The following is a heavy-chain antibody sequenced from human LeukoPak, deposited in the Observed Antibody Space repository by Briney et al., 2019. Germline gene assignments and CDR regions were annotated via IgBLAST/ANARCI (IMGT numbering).Heavy chain of an antibody. V-gene: IGHV3-23*01. J-gene: IGHJ4*02. CDR2: INTGGDGT. D-gene: IGHD3-10*01. CDR3: ATFGSGSRRTNSFDY. Sequence: PGGSLRLSCAASGFTFSGYAMSWVRQAPGKGLEWVSAINTGGDGTFYADSVKGQFTISRDNSMNTQYLQMNSLRAEDTAVFYCATFGSGSRRTNSFDYWGQGTLVIVSS. CDR1: GFTFSGYA.